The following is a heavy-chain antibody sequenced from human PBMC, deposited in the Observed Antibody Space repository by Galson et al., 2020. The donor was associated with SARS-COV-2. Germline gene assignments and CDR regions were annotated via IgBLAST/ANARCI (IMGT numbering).Heavy chain of an antibody. CDR1: GGSFRSYS. Sequence: SETLSLTCAVYGGSFRSYSWTWIRQPPGKGLEWIGAINIGGNNNYSPSLRSRVTLSVDSSKNQFSLNLRSVTAADTALYYCARGHRGVVPSPVLGLGPYFSYYYMDVWGKGTTVTVSS. J-gene: IGHJ6*03. CDR2: INIGGNN. CDR3: ARGHRGVVPSPVLGLGPYFSYYYMDV. D-gene: IGHD3-10*01. V-gene: IGHV4-34*01.